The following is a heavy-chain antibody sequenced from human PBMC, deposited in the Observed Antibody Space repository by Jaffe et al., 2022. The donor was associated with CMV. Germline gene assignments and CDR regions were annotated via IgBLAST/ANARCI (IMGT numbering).Heavy chain of an antibody. CDR1: GFTFGSYA. V-gene: IGHV3-23*04. J-gene: IGHJ4*02. Sequence: EVQLVESGGDLVQPGGSLRLSCAASGFTFGSYAMSWVRQAPGKGLEWVSAISGGGSSTYYADSVKGRFTISRDNSKNTLYLQMNSLRAEDTAVYYCAKAPAWHSSSYVLDYWGQGTLVTVSS. CDR3: AKAPAWHSSSYVLDY. CDR2: ISGGGSST. D-gene: IGHD6-13*01.